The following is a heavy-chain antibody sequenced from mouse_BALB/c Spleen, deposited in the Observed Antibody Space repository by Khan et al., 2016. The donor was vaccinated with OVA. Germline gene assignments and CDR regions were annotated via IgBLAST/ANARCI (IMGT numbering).Heavy chain of an antibody. Sequence: VQLKQSGPELMTPGASVKISCQASGYSFTNYYIHWVKQSHGKSLEWIGYLDPLNGGTSYNQKFKGKATLTVDKSSSTAYMHLSSLTSEDSAVYYCAIHGSTSWFAYWGQGTLVTVSA. CDR1: GYSFTNYY. J-gene: IGHJ3*01. CDR2: LDPLNGGT. CDR3: AIHGSTSWFAY. V-gene: IGHV1S135*01. D-gene: IGHD1-1*01.